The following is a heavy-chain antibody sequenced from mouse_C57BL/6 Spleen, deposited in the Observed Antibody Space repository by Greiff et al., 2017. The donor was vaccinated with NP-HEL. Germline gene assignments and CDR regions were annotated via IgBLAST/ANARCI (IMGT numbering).Heavy chain of an antibody. CDR3: ARDYYGSRSFYFDY. V-gene: IGHV5-4*01. CDR2: ISDGGSYT. J-gene: IGHJ2*01. CDR1: GFTFSSYA. Sequence: EVKLMESGGGLVKPGGSLKLSCAASGFTFSSYAMSWVRQTPEKRLEWVATISDGGSYTYYPDNVKGRFTISRDNAKNNLYLQMSHLKSEDTAMYYCARDYYGSRSFYFDYWGQGTTLTVSS. D-gene: IGHD1-1*01.